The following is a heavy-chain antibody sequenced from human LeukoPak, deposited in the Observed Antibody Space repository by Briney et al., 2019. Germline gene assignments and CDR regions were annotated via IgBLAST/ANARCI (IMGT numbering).Heavy chain of an antibody. CDR1: GGSISSGDYY. CDR2: IYYSGST. V-gene: IGHV4-30-4*01. D-gene: IGHD6-25*01. Sequence: PSETLSLTCTVSGGSISSGDYYWSWIRQPPGKGLEWIGYIYYSGSTYYNPSLKSRVTISVDTSKNQFSLKLSSVTAADTAVYYCARHLRVSYSSDWGQGTMVTVSS. J-gene: IGHJ3*01. CDR3: ARHLRVSYSSD.